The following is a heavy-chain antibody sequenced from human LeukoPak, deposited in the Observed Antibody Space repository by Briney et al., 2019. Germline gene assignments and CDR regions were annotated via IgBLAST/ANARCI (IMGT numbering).Heavy chain of an antibody. CDR3: ARGENSGSYFSYFDS. CDR1: GGSFSGHY. CDR2: IDHTGRS. D-gene: IGHD3-10*01. V-gene: IGHV4-34*01. Sequence: SETLSLTCAVYGGSFSGHYWTWIRQPPGKGLEWIGEIDHTGRSTYNPSLTGRVTISKDSSKNQFSLSLGSVIAADTAVYFCARGENSGSYFSYFDSWAQGTPVTVSS. J-gene: IGHJ5*01.